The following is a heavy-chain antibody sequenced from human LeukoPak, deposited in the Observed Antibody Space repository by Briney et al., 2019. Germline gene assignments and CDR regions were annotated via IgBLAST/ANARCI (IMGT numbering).Heavy chain of an antibody. Sequence: PSETLSLTCTVSGDFITAYYWSWIRQPAGKGLEWIGRIYTSGSTNYNPSLKSRVTISGDTSKNQFSLRLSSVTAADTAVYYCARASYSYDINGWVPFDYWGQGTLVTVSS. CDR3: ARASYSYDINGWVPFDY. CDR1: GDFITAYY. J-gene: IGHJ4*02. V-gene: IGHV4-4*07. D-gene: IGHD3-22*01. CDR2: IYTSGST.